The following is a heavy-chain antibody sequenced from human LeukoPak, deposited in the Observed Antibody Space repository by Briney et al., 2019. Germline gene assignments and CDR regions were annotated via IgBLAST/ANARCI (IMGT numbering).Heavy chain of an antibody. CDR3: ATDPWYYYGSGIKN. CDR1: GYTLTELS. V-gene: IGHV1-24*01. D-gene: IGHD3-10*01. Sequence: ASVKVSCKVSGYTLTELSMHWVRQAPGKGLEWMGGFDPEDGETIYAQKFQGRVTMTEDTSTDTAYMELSSLGSEDTAVYYCATDPWYYYGSGIKNWGQGTLVTVSS. CDR2: FDPEDGET. J-gene: IGHJ4*02.